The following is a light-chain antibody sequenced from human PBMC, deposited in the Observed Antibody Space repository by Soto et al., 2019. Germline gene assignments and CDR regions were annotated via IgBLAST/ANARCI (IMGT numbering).Light chain of an antibody. V-gene: IGKV3-20*01. J-gene: IGKJ1*01. Sequence: IVLTQSSGNLSVSPGERATLSRRASQTISSNYFAWYQQKPGQAPSPLIYGTSSRATGIPDRFSGSGSGTDFTLTISRLEPEDSAIYYCQQYGSWTFGQGTKVEIK. CDR1: QTISSNY. CDR2: GTS. CDR3: QQYGSWT.